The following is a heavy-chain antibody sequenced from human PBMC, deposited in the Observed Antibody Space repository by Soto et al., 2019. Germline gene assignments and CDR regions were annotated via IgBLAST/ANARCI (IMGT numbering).Heavy chain of an antibody. J-gene: IGHJ5*02. CDR3: ATMTGFLVPVLAEPES. CDR2: LYFGGST. Sequence: QLQLQESGPGLVKPSETLSLTCTVSGGTITSRSHYWGWVRQPPGKGLEWIGNLYFGGSTYYSPSLGGRATISVDTSKNRFSRDLTSVTAADTAVYYCATMTGFLVPVLAEPESWGRGTRVIVSS. V-gene: IGHV4-39*01. D-gene: IGHD1-26*01. CDR1: GGTITSRSHY.